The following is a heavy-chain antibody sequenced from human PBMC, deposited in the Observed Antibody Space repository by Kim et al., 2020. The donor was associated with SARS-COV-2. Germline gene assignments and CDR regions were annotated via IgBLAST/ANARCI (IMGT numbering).Heavy chain of an antibody. J-gene: IGHJ4*02. D-gene: IGHD5-12*01. V-gene: IGHV3-7*01. CDR3: ARADSGYEDPQTFDY. Sequence: GGSLRLSCAASGFTFSSYWMSWVRQAPGKGLEWVANIKQDGSEKYYVDSVKGRFTISRDNAKNSLYLQMNSLRAEDTAVYYCARADSGYEDPQTFDYWGQGTLVTVSS. CDR1: GFTFSSYW. CDR2: IKQDGSEK.